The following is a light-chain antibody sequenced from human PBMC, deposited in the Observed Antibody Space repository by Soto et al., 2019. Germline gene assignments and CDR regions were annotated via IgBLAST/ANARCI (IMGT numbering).Light chain of an antibody. CDR2: DNN. J-gene: IGLJ1*01. V-gene: IGLV1-51*01. Sequence: QSVLTQPPSVSAAPGQKVTISCSGSSSNIGNNYVSWYQQLPGTAPKLLIYDNNKRPSGIPDRFSGSKSGTSATLRITGLQTGYEAEYYCGTWDSSLSAYVFGTGTKGTVL. CDR1: SSNIGNNY. CDR3: GTWDSSLSAYV.